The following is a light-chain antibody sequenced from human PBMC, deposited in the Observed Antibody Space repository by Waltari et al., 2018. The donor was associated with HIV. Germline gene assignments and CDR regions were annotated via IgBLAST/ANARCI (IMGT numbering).Light chain of an antibody. CDR1: QDINTY. Sequence: DIQLTQSPSFLSASVGDRVTITCRASQDINTYLAWYQKIPGKAPKLLIYKASSLESGVPSRFRGSGSGTEFTLTISSLQPDDFATYYCQQYNSYPYTFGQGTKLEIK. CDR2: KAS. J-gene: IGKJ2*01. V-gene: IGKV1-5*03. CDR3: QQYNSYPYT.